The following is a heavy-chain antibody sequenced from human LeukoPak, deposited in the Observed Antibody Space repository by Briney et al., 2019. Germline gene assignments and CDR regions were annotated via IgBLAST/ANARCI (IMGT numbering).Heavy chain of an antibody. Sequence: LAGGSVRLSCAASGFTFSSYGMHWVRQAPGKGLEWVAVIWYDGSNKYYADSVKGRFTISRDNSKNTLYLQMNSLRAEDTAVYYCARTYCGGSCYSDAFDIWGQGTMVTVSS. V-gene: IGHV3-33*01. J-gene: IGHJ3*02. D-gene: IGHD2-15*01. CDR3: ARTYCGGSCYSDAFDI. CDR2: IWYDGSNK. CDR1: GFTFSSYG.